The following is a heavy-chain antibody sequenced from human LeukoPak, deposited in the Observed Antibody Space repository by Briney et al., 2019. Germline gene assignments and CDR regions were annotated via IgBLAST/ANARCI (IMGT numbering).Heavy chain of an antibody. CDR1: GFTFSNAW. CDR2: IKSKIDGGTT. J-gene: IGHJ3*02. D-gene: IGHD6-13*01. Sequence: GGSLRLSCAASGFTFSNAWMSWVRQAPGKGLEWVGSIKSKIDGGTTDYAAPVKGRFIISRDDSKNTLYLQMNSLKTEDTAVYYCTTEGSLAYSSSWYGDLDAFDIWGQGTMVTVSS. V-gene: IGHV3-15*01. CDR3: TTEGSLAYSSSWYGDLDAFDI.